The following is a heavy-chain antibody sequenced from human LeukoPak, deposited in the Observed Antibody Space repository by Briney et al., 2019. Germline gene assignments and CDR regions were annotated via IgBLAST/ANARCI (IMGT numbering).Heavy chain of an antibody. D-gene: IGHD1-26*01. V-gene: IGHV1-69*13. J-gene: IGHJ4*02. CDR1: GGTFSSYA. CDR3: ARGDLSVSGSALAFDY. CDR2: IIPIFGTA. Sequence: GASVKVSCKASGGTFSSYAISWVRQAPGQGLEWMGGIIPIFGTANYAQKFQGRVTITADESTSTAYMELSSLRSEDTAVYYCARGDLSVSGSALAFDYWGQGTLVTVPS.